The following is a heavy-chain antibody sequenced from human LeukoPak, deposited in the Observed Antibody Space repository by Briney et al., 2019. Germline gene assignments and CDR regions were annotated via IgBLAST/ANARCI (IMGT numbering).Heavy chain of an antibody. CDR1: GYSITSGYY. CDR3: ARRYSNYFFGY. Sequence: PSETLSLTCAVSGYSITSGYYWAWIRQPPGKGLEWIGNIYHSGSTYYNASLKSRVTISVDTSKNQFSLKLSSVTAADTAVYYCARRYSNYFFGYWGQGTLVTVSS. CDR2: IYHSGST. D-gene: IGHD4-11*01. J-gene: IGHJ4*02. V-gene: IGHV4-38-2*01.